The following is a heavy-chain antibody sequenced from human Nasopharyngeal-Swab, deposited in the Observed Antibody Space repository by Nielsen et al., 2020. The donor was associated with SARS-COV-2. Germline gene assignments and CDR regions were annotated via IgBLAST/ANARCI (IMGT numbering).Heavy chain of an antibody. Sequence: VRQAPGKGLEWVSSISSSSSYIYCADSVKGRFTISRDNAKNSLYLQMNSLRAEDTAVYYCARAGLRYDAFDIWGQGTMVTVSS. V-gene: IGHV3-21*01. D-gene: IGHD3-9*01. CDR3: ARAGLRYDAFDI. J-gene: IGHJ3*02. CDR2: ISSSSSYI.